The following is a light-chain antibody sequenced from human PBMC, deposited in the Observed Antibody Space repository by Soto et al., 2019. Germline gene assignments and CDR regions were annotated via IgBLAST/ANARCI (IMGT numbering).Light chain of an antibody. J-gene: IGLJ1*01. CDR2: EVN. V-gene: IGLV2-23*02. Sequence: QSVLTQPASVSGSPGQSITISCTGTSSNVGSYKLVSWYQQHPGKAPKLMIFEVNKRPSGVSNRFSGSKSGNTASLTISGLKVEDEADYYCCSSGGSPTYVLGTAKKVTV. CDR1: SSNVGSYKL. CDR3: CSSGGSPTYV.